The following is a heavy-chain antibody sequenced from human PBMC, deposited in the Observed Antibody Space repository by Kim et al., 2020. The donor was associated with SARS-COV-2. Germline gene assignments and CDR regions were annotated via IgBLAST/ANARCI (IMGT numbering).Heavy chain of an antibody. CDR1: GGSISSSSYY. J-gene: IGHJ4*02. Sequence: SETLSLTCTVSGGSISSSSYYWGWIRQPPGKGLEWIGSIYYSGSTYYNPSLKSRVTISVDTSKNQFSLKLSSVTAADTAVYYCARHWAGIVATIPGLWYFDYWGQGTLVTVSS. CDR3: ARHWAGIVATIPGLWYFDY. CDR2: IYYSGST. V-gene: IGHV4-39*01. D-gene: IGHD5-12*01.